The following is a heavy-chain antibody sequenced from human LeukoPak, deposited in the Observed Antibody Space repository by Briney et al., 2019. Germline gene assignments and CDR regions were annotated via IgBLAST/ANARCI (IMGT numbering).Heavy chain of an antibody. Sequence: SETLSLPCAVYGGSFSGYYWSWIRQPPGKGLEWIGEINHSGSTNYNPSLKSRVTISVDTSKNQFSLKLSSVTAADTAVYYCARSAAAARGEDYWGQGTLVTVSS. CDR1: GGSFSGYY. D-gene: IGHD6-25*01. CDR3: ARSAAAARGEDY. J-gene: IGHJ4*02. CDR2: INHSGST. V-gene: IGHV4-34*01.